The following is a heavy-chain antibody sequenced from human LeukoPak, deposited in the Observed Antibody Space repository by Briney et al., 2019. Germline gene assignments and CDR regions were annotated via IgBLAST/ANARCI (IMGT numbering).Heavy chain of an antibody. CDR3: AKDLRSPYCSSTSCNY. CDR2: ISGSGGST. D-gene: IGHD2-2*01. J-gene: IGHJ4*02. Sequence: GGSLRLSCAASGFTFSNYAMSWVRQAPGKGLEWVSSISGSGGSTHYADSVKGRFTISRDNSKNTLYLQMNSLRAEDTAVYYCAKDLRSPYCSSTSCNYWGQGTLVTVSS. CDR1: GFTFSNYA. V-gene: IGHV3-23*01.